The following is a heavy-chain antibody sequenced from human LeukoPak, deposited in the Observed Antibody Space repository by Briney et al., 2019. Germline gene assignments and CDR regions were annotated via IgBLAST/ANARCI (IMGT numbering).Heavy chain of an antibody. Sequence: KPSETLSLTCTLSGGSISSYYWNWIRQPPGKGLEWIGYIYYSGSTNYNPSLKTRVTISVDTSKNQFSLKLSSVTAADTAVYYCARGGWYPESFQHWGQGALVTVSS. J-gene: IGHJ1*01. CDR2: IYYSGST. D-gene: IGHD6-19*01. CDR3: ARGGWYPESFQH. V-gene: IGHV4-59*01. CDR1: GGSISSYY.